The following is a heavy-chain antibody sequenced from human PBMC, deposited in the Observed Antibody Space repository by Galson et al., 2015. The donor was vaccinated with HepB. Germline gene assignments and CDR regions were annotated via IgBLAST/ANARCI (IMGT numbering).Heavy chain of an antibody. CDR2: IIPVFGTA. CDR3: AVLWSAYYAYYFDY. Sequence: SVKVSCKASGGSFNTYAISWVRQAPRQGLEWMGGIIPVFGTANYAQKFQGRVTITADDSTSTAYVELSSLRSEDTAVYFCAVLWSAYYAYYFDYWGQGTLGTVSS. V-gene: IGHV1-69*13. CDR1: GGSFNTYA. D-gene: IGHD3-3*01. J-gene: IGHJ4*02.